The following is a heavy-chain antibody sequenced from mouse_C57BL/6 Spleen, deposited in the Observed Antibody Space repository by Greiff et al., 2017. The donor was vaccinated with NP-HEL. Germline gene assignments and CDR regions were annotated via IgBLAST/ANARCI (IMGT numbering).Heavy chain of an antibody. D-gene: IGHD1-1*01. Sequence: EVHLVESGGGLVKPGGSLKLSCAASGFTFSDYGMHWVRQAPEKGLEWVAYISSGSSTIYYADTVKGRFTISRDNAKNTLFLQMTSLRSEDTAMYYCVTTVVGRWYFDVWGTGTTVTVSS. CDR1: GFTFSDYG. V-gene: IGHV5-17*01. J-gene: IGHJ1*03. CDR3: VTTVVGRWYFDV. CDR2: ISSGSSTI.